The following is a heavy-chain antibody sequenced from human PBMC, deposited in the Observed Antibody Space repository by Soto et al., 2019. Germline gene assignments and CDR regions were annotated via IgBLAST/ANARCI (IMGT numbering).Heavy chain of an antibody. CDR1: GGSITSYY. Sequence: PSETLSLTCTVSGGSITSYYWSWIRQPPGKGLEWIGYIYYSGSTNYNPSLKSRVTISVDTSKNQFSLKLNSVTAADTAVYYCAIGGAAADRGWFDPWGQGILVTVSA. J-gene: IGHJ5*02. CDR2: IYYSGST. V-gene: IGHV4-59*01. D-gene: IGHD6-13*01. CDR3: AIGGAAADRGWFDP.